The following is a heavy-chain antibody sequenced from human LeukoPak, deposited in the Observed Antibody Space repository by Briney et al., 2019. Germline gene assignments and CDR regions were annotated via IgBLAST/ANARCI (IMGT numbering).Heavy chain of an antibody. Sequence: GGSLRLSCAASGFTVSGTHMSWVRQAPGKGLEWVSAMYTGGTTYYADSVTGRFTISRDNSRNTLFLHMSSLRADDTAVYYYAKDKATSGGGLASWGQGTLVTVSS. CDR3: AKDKATSGGGLAS. J-gene: IGHJ4*02. CDR2: MYTGGTT. V-gene: IGHV3-53*01. CDR1: GFTVSGTH. D-gene: IGHD5-18*01.